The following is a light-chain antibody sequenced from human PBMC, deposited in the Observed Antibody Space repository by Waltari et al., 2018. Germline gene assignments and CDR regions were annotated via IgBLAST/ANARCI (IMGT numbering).Light chain of an antibody. Sequence: DIQMTQSPSSLSASVGDRVTITCRASQNISRFLNWYQQKPGRSPQLLIYAASIVQSGVPSRFSGSGSGTDFALTISSLQPEDFAIYYCHQSYSTLLWTFGQGTKLEMK. CDR1: QNISRF. CDR3: HQSYSTLLWT. J-gene: IGKJ2*02. CDR2: AAS. V-gene: IGKV1-39*01.